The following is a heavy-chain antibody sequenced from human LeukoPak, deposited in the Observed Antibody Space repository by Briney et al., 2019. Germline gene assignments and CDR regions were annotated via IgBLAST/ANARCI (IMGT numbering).Heavy chain of an antibody. D-gene: IGHD6-19*01. CDR2: IYPGDSDT. J-gene: IGHJ5*02. V-gene: IGHV5-51*01. CDR1: GYSFTSYW. Sequence: GESLKISCKGSGYSFTSYWIGWVRQMPGKGLEWMGIIYPGDSDTRYSPSFQGQVTISADKSISTAYLQWSSLKASDTAMYYCARQISRKWLVRDSPTYNWFDPWGQGTLVTVSS. CDR3: ARQISRKWLVRDSPTYNWFDP.